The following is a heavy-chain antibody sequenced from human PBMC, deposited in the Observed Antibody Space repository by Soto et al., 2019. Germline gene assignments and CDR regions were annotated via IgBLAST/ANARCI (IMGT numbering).Heavy chain of an antibody. CDR3: ASGELLADY. CDR2: IYYSGST. Sequence: SETLSLTCTVSGGSISSSSYYWGWIRQPPGKGLEWIGSIYYSGSTYYNPSLKSRVTISVDTSKNQFSLKLSSVTAADTAAYYCASGELLADYWGQGTLVTVSS. V-gene: IGHV4-39*01. D-gene: IGHD1-26*01. J-gene: IGHJ4*02. CDR1: GGSISSSSYY.